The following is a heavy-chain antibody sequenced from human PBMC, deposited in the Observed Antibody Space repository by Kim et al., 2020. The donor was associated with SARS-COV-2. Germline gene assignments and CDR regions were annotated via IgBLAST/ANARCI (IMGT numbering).Heavy chain of an antibody. Sequence: ASVKVSCEASGYSFNSYGISWVRQAPGQGLEWMGRITAYKGNANYAQKFHGRVTMTTDTSSSTSYMELRSLRSDDTAVYYCARVMITFGGLIVSPFDYWGQGTLVTVSS. CDR2: ITAYKGNA. CDR3: ARVMITFGGLIVSPFDY. D-gene: IGHD3-16*02. V-gene: IGHV1-18*01. CDR1: GYSFNSYG. J-gene: IGHJ4*02.